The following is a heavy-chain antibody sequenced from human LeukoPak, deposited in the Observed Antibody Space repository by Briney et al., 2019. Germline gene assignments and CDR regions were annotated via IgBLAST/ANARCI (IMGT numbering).Heavy chain of an antibody. CDR2: IYTSGST. Sequence: PSETLSLTCTVSGGSISSYYWSWIRQPAGKGLDWIGRIYTSGSTNYNPSLKSRVTMSVDTSKNQFSLKLSSVTAADTAVYYCARGGTLGNWFDPWGQGTLVTVSS. CDR3: ARGGTLGNWFDP. V-gene: IGHV4-4*07. J-gene: IGHJ5*02. CDR1: GGSISSYY.